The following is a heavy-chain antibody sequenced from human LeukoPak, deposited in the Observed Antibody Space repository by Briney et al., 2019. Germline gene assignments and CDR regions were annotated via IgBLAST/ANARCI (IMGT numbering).Heavy chain of an antibody. CDR1: GLSFSSCW. D-gene: IGHD3-10*01. J-gene: IGHJ4*02. Sequence: GGSLRLSCAASGLSFSSCWMHWVRQGPGKGLVWVSRINGDGTSTSYADSVKGRFTISRDNARNTVYLQMNSLRVEDTAVYYCARPPRGFGFDYWGLGTLVTVSS. CDR2: INGDGTST. CDR3: ARPPRGFGFDY. V-gene: IGHV3-74*01.